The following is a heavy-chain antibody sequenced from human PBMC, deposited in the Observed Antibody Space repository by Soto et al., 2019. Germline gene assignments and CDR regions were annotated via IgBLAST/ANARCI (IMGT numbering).Heavy chain of an antibody. D-gene: IGHD2-2*01. V-gene: IGHV1-69*01. CDR3: ASDCSSTSCYDEPGGMDV. J-gene: IGHJ6*02. CDR1: GGTFSSYA. Sequence: QVQLVQSGAEVKKPGSSVKVSCKASGGTFSSYAISWVRQAPGQGLEWMGGIIPIFGTANYAQKFQGRVTITADESTSTAYMELSSLRSEDTAVYYCASDCSSTSCYDEPGGMDVWGQGTTVTVSS. CDR2: IIPIFGTA.